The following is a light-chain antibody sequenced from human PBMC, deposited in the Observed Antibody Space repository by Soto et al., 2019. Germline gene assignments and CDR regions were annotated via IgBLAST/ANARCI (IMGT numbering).Light chain of an antibody. CDR2: CVS. CDR1: NSVFSLSHC. CDR3: SSYTSDDVRYV. Sequence: QSVLTQPASVSGTPGQSITISCTGSNSVFSLSHCVTWHQHHLARAPIVVVSCVSKRPSGISTRFSGTKSSNTSPLSISGLQPEDEADYYCSSYTSDDVRYVLGPGTK. V-gene: IGLV2-14*03. J-gene: IGLJ1*01.